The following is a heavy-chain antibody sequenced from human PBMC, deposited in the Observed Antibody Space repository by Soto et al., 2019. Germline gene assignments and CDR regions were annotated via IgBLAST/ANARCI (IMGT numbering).Heavy chain of an antibody. V-gene: IGHV3-30*18. Sequence: GGSLRLSCAASGFTFSSYGMHWVRQAPGKGLEWVAVISYDGSNKYYADSVKGRFTISRDNSKNTLYLQMNSLRAEDTAVYYCAKVVVPAEPYYYYYGMDVWGQGTTVTVSS. CDR3: AKVVVPAEPYYYYYGMDV. J-gene: IGHJ6*02. CDR1: GFTFSSYG. D-gene: IGHD2-2*01. CDR2: ISYDGSNK.